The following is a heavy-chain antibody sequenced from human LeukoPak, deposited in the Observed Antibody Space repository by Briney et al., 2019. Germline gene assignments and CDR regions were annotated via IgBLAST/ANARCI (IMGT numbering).Heavy chain of an antibody. CDR2: IYYSGST. J-gene: IGHJ4*02. CDR3: ASRGR. D-gene: IGHD2-15*01. V-gene: IGHV4-31*03. Sequence: PSQTLSLTCTVSGGSISSGDYYWTWIRQHPGEGLEWIGYIYYSGSTYYNPSLKSRLTISVDTSKNQFSLKLSSVTAADTAVYYCASRGRWGQGTLVTVSS. CDR1: GGSISSGDYY.